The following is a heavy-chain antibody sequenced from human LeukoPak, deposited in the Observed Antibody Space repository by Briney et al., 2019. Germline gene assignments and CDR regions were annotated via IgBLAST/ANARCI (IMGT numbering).Heavy chain of an antibody. Sequence: GGSLRLSCAASGFTFSSYNMNWVRQAPGKGLEWVSSISSSSTYIYYADSVKGRFTISRDNAKNSLYLQINSLRAEDTAVYYCAELGITMIGGVWGKGTTVTISS. J-gene: IGHJ6*04. CDR2: ISSSSTYI. CDR3: AELGITMIGGV. D-gene: IGHD3-10*02. CDR1: GFTFSSYN. V-gene: IGHV3-21*01.